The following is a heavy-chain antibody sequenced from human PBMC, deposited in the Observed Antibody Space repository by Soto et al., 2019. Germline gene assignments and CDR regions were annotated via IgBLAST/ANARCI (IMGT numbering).Heavy chain of an antibody. J-gene: IGHJ5*02. CDR3: ARERPHGARLDP. Sequence: SETLSLTCTVSGGSISSGDYYWSWIRQPPGKGLEWIGYIYHSGSTYYNPSLKSRVTISVDTSKNQFSLKLSSVTAADTAVYYCARERPHGARLDPWGQGTLVTVSS. V-gene: IGHV4-30-4*01. D-gene: IGHD6-6*01. CDR1: GGSISSGDYY. CDR2: IYHSGST.